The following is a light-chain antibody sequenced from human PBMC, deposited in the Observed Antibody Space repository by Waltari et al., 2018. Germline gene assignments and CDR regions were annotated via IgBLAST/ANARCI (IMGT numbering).Light chain of an antibody. CDR2: DVT. Sequence: QSALTQPASVSGSPGQSITISCTGTSSDVGSYNLVSCYQQYPGKAPKIIIFDVTRRPSWVPDRFSGSTAGNTASLTISGLQADDEAHYYCCSYAGSDTYVFGTGTEVTVL. J-gene: IGLJ1*01. V-gene: IGLV2-23*02. CDR3: CSYAGSDTYV. CDR1: SSDVGSYNL.